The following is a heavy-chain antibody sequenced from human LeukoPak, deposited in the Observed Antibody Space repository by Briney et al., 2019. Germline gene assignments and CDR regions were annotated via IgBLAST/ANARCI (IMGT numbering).Heavy chain of an antibody. Sequence: PGGSLRLSCAASGFTFSSYSMNWVRQAPGKGLEWVSAISGGSGSTYYADSVKGRFTISRDNSKNTLYLQMNSLRAEDTAVYYCAKDRHGSGSYLTWYYFDYWAREPWSPSPQ. J-gene: IGHJ4*02. D-gene: IGHD3-10*01. V-gene: IGHV3-23*01. CDR2: ISGGSGST. CDR1: GFTFSSYS. CDR3: AKDRHGSGSYLTWYYFDY.